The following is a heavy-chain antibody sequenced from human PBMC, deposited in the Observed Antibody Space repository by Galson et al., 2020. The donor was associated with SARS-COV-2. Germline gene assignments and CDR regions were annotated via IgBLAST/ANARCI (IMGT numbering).Heavy chain of an antibody. CDR1: GYTFTNYE. CDR2: MNPNSGNT. D-gene: IGHD4-17*01. J-gene: IGHJ5*02. Sequence: ASVKVSCKASGYTFTNYEINWVRQAPGQGLEWMGWMNPNSGNTGYAQKFQGRVTMTRTTSISTAYMELNILTSEDTAVYYCARSYDDFATWFDPWGQGTLVTVSS. V-gene: IGHV1-8*01. CDR3: ARSYDDFATWFDP.